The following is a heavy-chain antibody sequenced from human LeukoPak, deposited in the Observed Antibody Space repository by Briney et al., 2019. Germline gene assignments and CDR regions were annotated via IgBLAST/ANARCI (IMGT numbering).Heavy chain of an antibody. Sequence: GGSLRLSCAASGFTFSSYSMNWVRQAPGKGLEWVSYISSSSSTIYHADSVKGRFTISRDNAKNSLYLQMNSLRAEDTAVYYCARDPSWVTPVGGFDYWGQGTLVTVSS. CDR2: ISSSSSTI. J-gene: IGHJ4*02. CDR1: GFTFSSYS. D-gene: IGHD2-21*02. CDR3: ARDPSWVTPVGGFDY. V-gene: IGHV3-48*04.